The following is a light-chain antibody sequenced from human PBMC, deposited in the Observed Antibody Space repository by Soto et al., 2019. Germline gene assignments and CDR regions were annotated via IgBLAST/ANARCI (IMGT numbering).Light chain of an antibody. V-gene: IGKV3-20*01. CDR2: GAS. J-gene: IGKJ4*01. Sequence: EIVLTQSPGTLSLSPGERATLSCRASQTVRPNYLAWFQHKPGQAPRLLIYGASSRATGIPDRFSGSGSGTDFTLTVNRLEPEDFAVYFCQQYSDSPLTFGGGTKVEIK. CDR3: QQYSDSPLT. CDR1: QTVRPNY.